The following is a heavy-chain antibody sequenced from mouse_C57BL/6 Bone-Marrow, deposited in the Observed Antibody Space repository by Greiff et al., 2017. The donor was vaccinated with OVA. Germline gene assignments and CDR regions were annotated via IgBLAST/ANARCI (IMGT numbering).Heavy chain of an antibody. V-gene: IGHV1-26*01. CDR1: GYTFTDYY. Sequence: EVQLQQSGPELVKPGASVKISCKASGYTFTDYYMNWVKQSHGKSLEWIGDINPNNGGTSYNQKFKGKATLTVDKSSSTAYMELRSLTSEDSAVYYCALSSYVRVYFDVWGTGTTVTVSS. CDR2: INPNNGGT. D-gene: IGHD1-1*01. J-gene: IGHJ1*03. CDR3: ALSSYVRVYFDV.